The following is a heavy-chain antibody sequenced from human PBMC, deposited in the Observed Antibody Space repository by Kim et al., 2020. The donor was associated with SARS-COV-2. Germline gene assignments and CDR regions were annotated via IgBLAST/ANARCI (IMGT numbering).Heavy chain of an antibody. CDR3: ARDLGHMTTGKNYGMDV. D-gene: IGHD4-4*01. V-gene: IGHV3-66*01. Sequence: GGSLRLSCAASGFTVSSNYMSWVRQAPGKGLEWVSVIYSGGSTYYADSVKGRFTISRDNSKNTLYLQMNSLRAEDTAVYYCARDLGHMTTGKNYGMDVWGQGTTVTVSS. CDR2: IYSGGST. J-gene: IGHJ6*02. CDR1: GFTVSSNY.